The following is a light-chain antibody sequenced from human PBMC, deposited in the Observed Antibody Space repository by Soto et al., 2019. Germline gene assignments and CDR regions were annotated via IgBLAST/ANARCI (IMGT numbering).Light chain of an antibody. CDR2: EVS. CDR3: GSYTASSTLX. V-gene: IGLV2-14*03. Sequence: QSVLTQPASVSGSPGQSITISCTGTSSDVGGYNYVSWSQQHPGKAPKLLISEVSNRPSGVSNRFSGSKSGNTASLTISGLQADDEADYYCGSYTASSTLXFGTGNKVTV. J-gene: IGLJ1*01. CDR1: SSDVGGYNY.